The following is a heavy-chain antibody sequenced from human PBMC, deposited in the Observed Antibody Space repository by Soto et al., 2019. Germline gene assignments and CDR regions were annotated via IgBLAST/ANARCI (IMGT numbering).Heavy chain of an antibody. V-gene: IGHV1-3*01. J-gene: IGHJ4*02. Sequence: QVQLVQSGAAVKKPGASGKVSCKASGYTFTSYAMHWVRQAPGQRLEWMGWINAGNGNTKYSQKFQGRVTITRDTSASTADMELSSLRSEDTAVYYCARGPGGPDGPGDYWGQGTLVTVSS. CDR1: GYTFTSYA. CDR3: ARGPGGPDGPGDY. D-gene: IGHD2-15*01. CDR2: INAGNGNT.